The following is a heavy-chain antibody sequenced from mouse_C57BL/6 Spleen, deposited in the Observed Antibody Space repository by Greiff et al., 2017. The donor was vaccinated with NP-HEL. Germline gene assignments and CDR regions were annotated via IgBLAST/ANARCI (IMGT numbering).Heavy chain of an antibody. V-gene: IGHV5-16*01. CDR3: ARDKGNHWYFDG. CDR1: GFTFSDYY. J-gene: IGHJ1*03. Sequence: EVMLVESEGGLVQPGSSMKLSCTASGFTFSDYYMAWVRQVPEKGLEWVANINYDGSSTYYPASLKSRFIISRDNANNILYLQMSSLKAEDTATYYGARDKGNHWYFDGWGTGTTVTVSS. CDR2: INYDGSST. D-gene: IGHD2-1*01.